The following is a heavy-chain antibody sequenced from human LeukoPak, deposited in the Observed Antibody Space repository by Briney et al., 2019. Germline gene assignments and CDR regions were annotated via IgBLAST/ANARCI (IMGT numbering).Heavy chain of an antibody. Sequence: GGSLRLSCAASGFTFSSYAMHWVRQAPGKGLEWVAVISYDGSNKYYADSVKGRFTISRDNSKNTLYLQMNSLRAEDTAVYYCAPDTGGTAMVNLGYWGQGTLVTVSS. V-gene: IGHV3-30*04. CDR1: GFTFSSYA. CDR3: APDTGGTAMVNLGY. J-gene: IGHJ4*02. D-gene: IGHD5-18*01. CDR2: ISYDGSNK.